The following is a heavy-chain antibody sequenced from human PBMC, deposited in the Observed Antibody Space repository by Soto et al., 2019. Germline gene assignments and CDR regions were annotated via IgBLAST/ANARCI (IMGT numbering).Heavy chain of an antibody. CDR2: IYYSGST. V-gene: IGHV4-30-4*01. D-gene: IGHD5-12*01. CDR3: ATIPGGGIVATIFFDY. CDR1: GGSISSGDYY. J-gene: IGHJ4*02. Sequence: SETLSLTCTVSGGSISSGDYYWSWIRQPPGKGLEWIGYIYYSGSTYYNPSLKSRVTISVDTSKNQFSLKLSSVTAADTAVYCCATIPGGGIVATIFFDYWGQGTLVTVSS.